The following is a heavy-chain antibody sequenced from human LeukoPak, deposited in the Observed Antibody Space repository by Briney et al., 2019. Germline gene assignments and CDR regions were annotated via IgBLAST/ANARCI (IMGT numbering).Heavy chain of an antibody. Sequence: GGSLRLSCAASGFTFSSYAMSWVRQAPGKGLEWVSAISGSGVTTYYADSVKGRFTISRDNSKTTLYLQMNSLRAEDTAVYYCAKHANHFYYYYMDVWGKGTTATVSS. D-gene: IGHD1-14*01. CDR1: GFTFSSYA. J-gene: IGHJ6*03. V-gene: IGHV3-23*01. CDR2: ISGSGVTT. CDR3: AKHANHFYYYYMDV.